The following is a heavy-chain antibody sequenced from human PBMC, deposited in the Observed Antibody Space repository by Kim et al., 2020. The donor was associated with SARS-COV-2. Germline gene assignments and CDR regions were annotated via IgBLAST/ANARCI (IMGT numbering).Heavy chain of an antibody. CDR3: ARRITMIRGVAVSGMDV. Sequence: GGSLRLSCAASGFTFRNYAMTWVRQAPGRGLEWVSSITASGASTYYADSVKGRFTISRDNSKNTMYVEMNSLRADDTAVYYCARRITMIRGVAVSGMDVWGQGTTVTVSS. CDR2: ITASGAST. V-gene: IGHV3-23*01. D-gene: IGHD3-10*01. J-gene: IGHJ6*02. CDR1: GFTFRNYA.